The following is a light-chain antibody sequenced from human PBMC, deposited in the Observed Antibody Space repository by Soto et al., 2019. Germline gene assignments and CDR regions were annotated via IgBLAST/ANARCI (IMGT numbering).Light chain of an antibody. Sequence: EIVLTQSPGTLSLSPGERATLSCRASQSVTTYLAWYQQKPGQAPRLLIYDASTRATGIPARFSGSGSGTDFTLTIGSLEPEDFAVYYGQQRSEWAPSSTFGHGKRLE. CDR2: DAS. CDR3: QQRSEWAPSST. CDR1: QSVTTY. J-gene: IGKJ5*01. V-gene: IGKV3-11*01.